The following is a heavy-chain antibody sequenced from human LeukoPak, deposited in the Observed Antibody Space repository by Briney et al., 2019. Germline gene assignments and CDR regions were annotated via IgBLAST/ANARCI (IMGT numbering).Heavy chain of an antibody. D-gene: IGHD2-2*01. CDR2: IYYSGST. J-gene: IGHJ3*02. V-gene: IGHV4-59*12. Sequence: PSETLSLTCTVSGGSISSYYWSWIRQPPGKGLEWIGYIYYSGSTNYNPSLNSRATISVDKTKNQFSLKLTSVTAADTAVYYCASRVPAAMRDAFDIWGQGTMVTVSS. CDR3: ASRVPAAMRDAFDI. CDR1: GGSISSYY.